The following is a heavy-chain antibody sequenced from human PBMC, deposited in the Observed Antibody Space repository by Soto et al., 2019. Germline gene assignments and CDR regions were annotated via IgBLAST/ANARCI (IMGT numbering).Heavy chain of an antibody. D-gene: IGHD3-16*01. CDR3: ASGGRYGINYYMDV. CDR2: IYSGGST. Sequence: GGSLRLSCAASGFTVSNNYMSWFRQAPGKGLEWVSVIYSGGSTYYADSVKGRFTISRHNSKNTLYLQMNSLRAEDTAVYYCASGGRYGINYYMDVWGKGTTVTVSS. J-gene: IGHJ6*03. V-gene: IGHV3-53*04. CDR1: GFTVSNNY.